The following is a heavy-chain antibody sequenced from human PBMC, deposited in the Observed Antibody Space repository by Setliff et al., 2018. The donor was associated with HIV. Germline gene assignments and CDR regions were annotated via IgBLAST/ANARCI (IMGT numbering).Heavy chain of an antibody. Sequence: SVKVSCKSSGGSFNTYAINWVRQAPGQGLEWMGGIISIFDKANYAQKFHGRLTITADDSTRTVYMELNSLGSGDTAVYYCARGDYGSGSYYPYYFYYGMDVWGQGTTVTVSS. CDR2: IISIFDKA. V-gene: IGHV1-69*13. D-gene: IGHD3-10*01. J-gene: IGHJ6*02. CDR3: ARGDYGSGSYYPYYFYYGMDV. CDR1: GGSFNTYA.